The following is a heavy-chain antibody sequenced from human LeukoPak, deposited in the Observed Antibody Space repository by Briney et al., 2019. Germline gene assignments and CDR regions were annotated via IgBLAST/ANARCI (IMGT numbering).Heavy chain of an antibody. V-gene: IGHV3-23*01. J-gene: IGHJ6*02. CDR2: ISITGSDT. D-gene: IGHD3-10*01. CDR3: AKVPYSDYGSGRSPFMDV. Sequence: PGGSLRLSCAASGFTFSNYAMSWVRQAPGKGLEWVSTISITGSDTYYADSVQGRFTISRDNSENTLYLQMNTLRAEDTAIHYCAKVPYSDYGSGRSPFMDVWGQGTTVTVSS. CDR1: GFTFSNYA.